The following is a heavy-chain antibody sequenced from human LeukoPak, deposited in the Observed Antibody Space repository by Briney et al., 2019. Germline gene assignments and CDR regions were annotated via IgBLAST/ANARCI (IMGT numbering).Heavy chain of an antibody. CDR1: GFTFSGYG. D-gene: IGHD3-22*01. V-gene: IGHV3-33*01. Sequence: GGSLRLSCAASGFTFSGYGMHWVRQAPGKGLEWVAVIWYDGSNDDYADSVKGRFTISRDNSKSTLYLQMNSLRAEDTAIYYCARSIPRYDGSAYYPDYWGQGTLVTVSS. CDR2: IWYDGSND. CDR3: ARSIPRYDGSAYYPDY. J-gene: IGHJ4*02.